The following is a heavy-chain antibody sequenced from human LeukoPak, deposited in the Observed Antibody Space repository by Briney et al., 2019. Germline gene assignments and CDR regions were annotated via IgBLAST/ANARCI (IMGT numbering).Heavy chain of an antibody. D-gene: IGHD3-3*01. Sequence: PSETLSLTCTVSGGSISSYYWSWIRQPPGKGLEWIGYIYYSGSTNYNPSLKSRVTISVDTSKNQFSLKLSSVTAADTAVYYCARHGAIFGVSNWGQGTLVTVSS. J-gene: IGHJ4*02. V-gene: IGHV4-59*08. CDR1: GGSISSYY. CDR2: IYYSGST. CDR3: ARHGAIFGVSN.